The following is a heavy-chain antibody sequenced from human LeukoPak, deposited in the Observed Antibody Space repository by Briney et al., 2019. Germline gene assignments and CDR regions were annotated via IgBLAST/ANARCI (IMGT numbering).Heavy chain of an antibody. D-gene: IGHD6-6*01. CDR2: ISGSGGRI. CDR1: GFTFSSYA. V-gene: IGHV3-23*01. CDR3: AKNEYSSSSRGLNYYYGMDV. Sequence: PGGSLRLSCAGSGFTFSSYAMRWVRQAPGKGLEWVSTISGSGGRIYYADSVKGRFTISRDNSKNTLYLQMNSLRAEDTAVYYCAKNEYSSSSRGLNYYYGMDVWGQGTTVTVSS. J-gene: IGHJ6*02.